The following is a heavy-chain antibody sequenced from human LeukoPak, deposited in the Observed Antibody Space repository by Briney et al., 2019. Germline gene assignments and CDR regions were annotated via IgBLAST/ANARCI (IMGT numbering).Heavy chain of an antibody. CDR1: GGSVSSGSYY. V-gene: IGHV4-61*01. CDR3: ARELCSGGSCGKFDY. D-gene: IGHD2-15*01. Sequence: ETLSLTCTVSGGSVSSGSYYWSWIRQPPGKGLEWIGNIFYSGSTNYNPSLKSRVTISLDTSKNQFSLKLSSVTAADTAVYYCARELCSGGSCGKFDYWGQGPLVAVSS. CDR2: IFYSGST. J-gene: IGHJ4*02.